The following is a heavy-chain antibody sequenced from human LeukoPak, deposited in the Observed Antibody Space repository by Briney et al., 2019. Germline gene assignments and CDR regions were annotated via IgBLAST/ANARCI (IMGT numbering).Heavy chain of an antibody. J-gene: IGHJ4*02. CDR2: ISSSSSYI. Sequence: GGSLRLSCAASGFSFSSYTMNWVRQAPGKGLEWVSIISSSSSYIYYADSVKGRFTISRDNAKNALYLQMNSLSVEDTAVYYCARDGRCGGDCYASWGQGTLVTVSS. CDR3: ARDGRCGGDCYAS. CDR1: GFSFSSYT. D-gene: IGHD2-21*02. V-gene: IGHV3-21*01.